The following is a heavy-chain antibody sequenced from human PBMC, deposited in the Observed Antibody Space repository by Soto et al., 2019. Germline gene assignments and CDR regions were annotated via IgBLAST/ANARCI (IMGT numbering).Heavy chain of an antibody. V-gene: IGHV2-26*01. CDR3: ARTYGYCTNGVCYNSPFDY. CDR1: GFSLSNARMG. D-gene: IGHD2-8*01. Sequence: SGPTLVNPTETLTLTCTVSGFSLSNARMGVSWIRQPPGKALEWLAHIFSNDEKSYSTSLKSRLTISKDTSKSQVVLTMTNMDPVDTATYYCARTYGYCTNGVCYNSPFDYWGQGTLVTVSS. J-gene: IGHJ4*02. CDR2: IFSNDEK.